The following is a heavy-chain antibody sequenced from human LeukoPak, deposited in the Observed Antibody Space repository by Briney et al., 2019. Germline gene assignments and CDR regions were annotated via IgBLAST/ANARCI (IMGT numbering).Heavy chain of an antibody. CDR2: IYYSGST. Sequence: SETLSLTCTVSGGSISSSSYYWGWIRQPPGKGLEWIGSIYYSGSTYYNPSLKSRVTISVDTSKNQFSLKLSSVTAADTAVYYXATTPTDYYDSSGGYWGQGTLVTVSS. J-gene: IGHJ4*02. V-gene: IGHV4-39*01. CDR1: GGSISSSSYY. D-gene: IGHD3-22*01. CDR3: ATTPTDYYDSSGGY.